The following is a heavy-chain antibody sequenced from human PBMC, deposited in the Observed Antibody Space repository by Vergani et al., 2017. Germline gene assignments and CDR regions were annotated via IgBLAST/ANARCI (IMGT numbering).Heavy chain of an antibody. CDR2: IVVGSGNT. D-gene: IGHD1-1*01. CDR1: GFTFTSSA. J-gene: IGHJ6*02. CDR3: ARTRVHREGYYYYGMDV. Sequence: QIQLVQSGPEVKKPGTSVKVSCKASGFTFTSSAMQWVRQARGQRLEWIGWIVVGSGNTNYAQKFQERVTITRDMSTSTAYMELSSLRSEDTAVYYCARTRVHREGYYYYGMDVWGQGTTVTVSS. V-gene: IGHV1-58*02.